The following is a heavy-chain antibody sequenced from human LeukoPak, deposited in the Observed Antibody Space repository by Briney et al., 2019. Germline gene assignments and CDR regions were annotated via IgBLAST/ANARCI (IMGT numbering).Heavy chain of an antibody. CDR1: GGSFSGYY. D-gene: IGHD3-10*01. J-gene: IGHJ4*02. V-gene: IGHV4-34*01. CDR2: INHSGST. Sequence: SETLSLTCADYGGSFSGYYWSWIRQPPGKGLEWIGEINHSGSTNYNPSLKSRVTISVDTSKNQFSLKLSSVTAADTAVYYCARGSTYYYGSGSYLANWGQGTLVTVSS. CDR3: ARGSTYYYGSGSYLAN.